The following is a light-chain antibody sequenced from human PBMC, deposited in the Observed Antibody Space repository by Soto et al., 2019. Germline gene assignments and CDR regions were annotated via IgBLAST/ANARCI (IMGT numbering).Light chain of an antibody. CDR2: EVT. CDR3: SSYTNINTRACV. J-gene: IGLJ1*01. V-gene: IGLV2-14*01. CDR1: SGDIGSYNR. Sequence: QSVRTQPASVSGPPGESITISCTGTSGDIGSYNRVSWYQQHPGKAPKLIIYEVTDRPSGVSNRFSGSKSGNTASLTISGLQAEDEAEYYCSSYTNINTRACVFGTGTKVTVL.